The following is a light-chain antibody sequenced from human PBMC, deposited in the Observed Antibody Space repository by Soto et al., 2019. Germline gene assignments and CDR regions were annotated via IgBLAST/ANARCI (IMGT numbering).Light chain of an antibody. CDR3: QQDVGPRWT. Sequence: EIALTQSPGTLSLSPGERATLSCRASQSVTANYLAWYQQRPGQAPRLLIYAASIGATGVPDRFGGSGSGTGFTLTITRLEPEDFAEYYCQQDVGPRWTFGQGTTVEIK. J-gene: IGKJ1*01. V-gene: IGKV3-20*01. CDR1: QSVTANY. CDR2: AAS.